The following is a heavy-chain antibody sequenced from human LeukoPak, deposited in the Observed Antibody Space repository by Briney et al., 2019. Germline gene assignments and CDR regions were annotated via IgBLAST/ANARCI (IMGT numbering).Heavy chain of an antibody. CDR3: ATTRTYYGDPHFDY. D-gene: IGHD4-17*01. CDR1: GGSFSGFY. J-gene: IGHJ4*02. Sequence: SETLFLTCGVYGGSFSGFYWSWIRQPPGEGLEWIGEINHRGSTEYNPSLKSRVTISLDTSKNQFSLRLRSVTAADTAVYYCATTRTYYGDPHFDYWGQGTLVTVSS. CDR2: INHRGST. V-gene: IGHV4-34*01.